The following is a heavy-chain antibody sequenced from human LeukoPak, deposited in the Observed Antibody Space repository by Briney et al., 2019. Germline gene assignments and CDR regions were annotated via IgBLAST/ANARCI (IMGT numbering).Heavy chain of an antibody. CDR2: IYYSGST. CDR3: ASRIHKYSSGWHDDDY. Sequence: SETLSLTCTVSGGSISSSSYYWGWIRQPPGKGLEWIGSIYYSGSTYYNPSLKSRVTISVDTSKNQFSLKLSSVTAADTAVYYCASRIHKYSSGWHDDDYWGQGTLVTVSS. D-gene: IGHD6-19*01. V-gene: IGHV4-39*01. CDR1: GGSISSSSYY. J-gene: IGHJ4*02.